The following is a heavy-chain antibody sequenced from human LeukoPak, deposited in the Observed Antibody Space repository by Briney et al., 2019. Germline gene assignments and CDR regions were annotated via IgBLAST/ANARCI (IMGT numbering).Heavy chain of an antibody. Sequence: PGRSLRLSCAASGFTFTNYAMSWVRQAPGKGLEWVSGINSNGASTYYADSVRGRFTISRDNSKNTLFLQMSALRAEDTAVYHCVVGGDYYFYARLDYWGLGTLVTVSS. D-gene: IGHD2/OR15-2a*01. J-gene: IGHJ4*02. CDR1: GFTFTNYA. CDR2: INSNGAST. V-gene: IGHV3-23*01. CDR3: VVGGDYYFYARLDY.